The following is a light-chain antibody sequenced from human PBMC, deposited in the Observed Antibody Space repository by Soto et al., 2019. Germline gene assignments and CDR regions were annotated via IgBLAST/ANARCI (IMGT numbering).Light chain of an antibody. V-gene: IGLV2-14*01. J-gene: IGLJ1*01. CDR2: DVS. Sequence: QSALTQPASVSGSPGQSITISCTGTSSDVGGYNYVSWYQQHPGKAPKLMIYDVSNRPSGVSNRFSGSKSGNTASLTISGLQAEDEADYYCSSYTSSGTSCVFGTGTKLTVL. CDR3: SSYTSSGTSCV. CDR1: SSDVGGYNY.